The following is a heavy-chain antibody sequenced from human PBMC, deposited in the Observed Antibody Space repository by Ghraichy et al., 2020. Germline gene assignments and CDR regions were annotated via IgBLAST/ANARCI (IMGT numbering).Heavy chain of an antibody. CDR2: TYYRSKWYN. D-gene: IGHD1-26*01. CDR1: GDSVSSNSAA. Sequence: SQTLSLTCAISGDSVSSNSAAWNWIRLSPSRGLEWLGRTYYRSKWYNDYALSVKSRITINPDTSKNQFSLQLNSVTPEDTAVYYCASAPGGQIVGAPFDPWGQGTLVTVSS. J-gene: IGHJ5*02. V-gene: IGHV6-1*01. CDR3: ASAPGGQIVGAPFDP.